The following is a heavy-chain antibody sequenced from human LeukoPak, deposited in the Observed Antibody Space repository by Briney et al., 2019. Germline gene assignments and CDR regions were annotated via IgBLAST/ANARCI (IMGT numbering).Heavy chain of an antibody. J-gene: IGHJ6*03. V-gene: IGHV3-21*01. CDR2: ISNSSSYI. CDR3: AREGGSGSYYPYYYYMDV. Sequence: GGSLRLSCAASGFTFSSYSMNWVRQAPGKGLEWVSSISNSSSYIYYADSVKGRFTISRDNAKNSLYLQMNSLRAEDTAVYYCAREGGSGSYYPYYYYMDVWGKGTTVTVSS. CDR1: GFTFSSYS. D-gene: IGHD3-10*01.